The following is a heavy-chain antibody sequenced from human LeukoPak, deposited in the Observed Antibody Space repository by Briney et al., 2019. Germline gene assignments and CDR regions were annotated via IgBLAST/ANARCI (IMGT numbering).Heavy chain of an antibody. CDR3: ARDEVGPFDY. J-gene: IGHJ4*02. V-gene: IGHV1-2*02. CDR1: GYTFTDYY. D-gene: IGHD1-26*01. Sequence: ASVKVSCKASGYTFTDYYMLWVRQAPGQGLEWMGWFNPNSGGTIYAQKFQGRVTMTRDTSISTAYMEVSSLRPDDTAVYYCARDEVGPFDYWGQGTLVTVSS. CDR2: FNPNSGGT.